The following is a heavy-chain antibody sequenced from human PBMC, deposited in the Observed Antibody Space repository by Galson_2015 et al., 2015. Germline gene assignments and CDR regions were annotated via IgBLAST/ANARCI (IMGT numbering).Heavy chain of an antibody. CDR1: GYTFTSYT. V-gene: IGHV1-3*01. CDR3: ARATVTHKSSYYYGMDL. D-gene: IGHD4-17*01. CDR2: INAGSGNT. J-gene: IGHJ6*02. Sequence: SVKVSCKASGYTFTSYTMHWVRQAPGQRLEWMGWINAGSGNTKYSQKFQGRVTITRDTSASTAYMELSSLRSEDTAVYYCARATVTHKSSYYYGMDLWGQGTTVTVSS.